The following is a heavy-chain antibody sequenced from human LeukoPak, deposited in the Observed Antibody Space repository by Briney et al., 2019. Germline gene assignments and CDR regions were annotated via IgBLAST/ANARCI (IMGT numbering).Heavy chain of an antibody. V-gene: IGHV4-4*07. CDR2: IYTSGST. Sequence: PSETLSLTCNVSGGSISSYYWSWIRQPAGKGLEWIGRIYTSGSTNYNPSLKSRVTMSVDTSKNQFSLKLSSVTAADTAVYYCARDLQQWLTHYFDYWGQGTLVTVSS. CDR3: ARDLQQWLTHYFDY. CDR1: GGSISSYY. D-gene: IGHD6-19*01. J-gene: IGHJ4*02.